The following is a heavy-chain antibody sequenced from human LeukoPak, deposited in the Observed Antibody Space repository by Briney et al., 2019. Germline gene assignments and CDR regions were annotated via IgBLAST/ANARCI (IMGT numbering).Heavy chain of an antibody. V-gene: IGHV3-23*01. CDR1: GFSFSSVA. CDR2: ISGSGGGP. Sequence: GGSLRLSCAASGFSFSSVAMSWVRQAPGKGLEWLSLISGSGGGPYYADSVRGRFPIYRDTSRNTLYLQINSLRAEDTAVYYCAKDLDGWFSGYDAFYYWGQGAPVTVSS. D-gene: IGHD5-12*01. J-gene: IGHJ4*02. CDR3: AKDLDGWFSGYDAFYY.